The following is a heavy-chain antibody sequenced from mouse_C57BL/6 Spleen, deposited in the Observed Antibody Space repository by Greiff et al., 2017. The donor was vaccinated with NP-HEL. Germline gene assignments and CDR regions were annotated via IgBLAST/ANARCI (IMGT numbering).Heavy chain of an antibody. J-gene: IGHJ3*01. V-gene: IGHV14-1*01. Sequence: EVKLQESGAELVRPGASVKLSCTASGFNIKDYYMHWVKQRPEQGLEWIGRIDPEDGDTVSAPKFQGKATMTADPSSNTAYLLLSSLTSEDTSVYYCATPPYGYLCAYWGQGTLGTVSA. CDR1: GFNIKDYY. CDR2: IDPEDGDT. D-gene: IGHD2-2*01. CDR3: ATPPYGYLCAY.